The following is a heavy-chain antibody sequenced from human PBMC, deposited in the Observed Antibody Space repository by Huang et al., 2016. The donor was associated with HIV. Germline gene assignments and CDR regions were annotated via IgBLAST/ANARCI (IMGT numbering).Heavy chain of an antibody. CDR1: GDTFSSYA. D-gene: IGHD1-26*01. CDR2: IIPIFATT. J-gene: IGHJ3*01. Sequence: QVHLVQSGAEVKKPGSSVKVSCKASGDTFSSYAISWVRQAPGQGLEWMGGIIPIFATTMYAQNFQGRVTVTADESTNTVYMELRSLRSDDTAVYYCARHWRVGTIIDPGGAFDVWGQGTMVTVSS. CDR3: ARHWRVGTIIDPGGAFDV. V-gene: IGHV1-69*13.